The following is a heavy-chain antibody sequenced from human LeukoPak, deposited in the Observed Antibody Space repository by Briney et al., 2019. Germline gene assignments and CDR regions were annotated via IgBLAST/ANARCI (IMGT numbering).Heavy chain of an antibody. V-gene: IGHV3-11*03. Sequence: GGPLRLSCGVCGFPQCYYHMLGMRQAPERGVVWLSYISGSGDYTNYADSVKGRFTISRDNSKKSLYLQMNSLRADDTAVYYCVGFYYSAFFDYWGQGTLVTVSS. CDR3: VGFYYSAFFDY. J-gene: IGHJ4*02. D-gene: IGHD4/OR15-4a*01. CDR1: GFPQCYYH. CDR2: ISGSGDYT.